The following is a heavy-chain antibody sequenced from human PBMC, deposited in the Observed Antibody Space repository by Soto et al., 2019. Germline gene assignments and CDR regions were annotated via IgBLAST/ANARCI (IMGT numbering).Heavy chain of an antibody. D-gene: IGHD2-2*01. Sequence: QVQLVQSGAEVKKPGSSVKVSCKASGGTFSSYTISWVRQAPGQGLEWMGRIIPILGIANYAQKFQGRVTITADKSTSTAYMELSSLRSGDTAVYYCARIPAADNWFDPWGQGTLVTVSS. CDR1: GGTFSSYT. V-gene: IGHV1-69*02. CDR2: IIPILGIA. J-gene: IGHJ5*02. CDR3: ARIPAADNWFDP.